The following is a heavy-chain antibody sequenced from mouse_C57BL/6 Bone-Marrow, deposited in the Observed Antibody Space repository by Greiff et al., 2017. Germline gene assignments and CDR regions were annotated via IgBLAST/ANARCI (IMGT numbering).Heavy chain of an antibody. V-gene: IGHV3-6*01. CDR3: ARDNYGSSYAMDY. CDR1: GYSITSGYY. CDR2: ISYDGSN. Sequence: EVQRVESGPGLVKPSQSLSLTCSVTGYSITSGYYWNWIRQFPGNNLEWMGFISYDGSNKYNPSLKNRITITRDTSTNQFCLKLNSVTTEDTATYYCARDNYGSSYAMDYWGQGTSVTVSS. J-gene: IGHJ4*01. D-gene: IGHD1-1*01.